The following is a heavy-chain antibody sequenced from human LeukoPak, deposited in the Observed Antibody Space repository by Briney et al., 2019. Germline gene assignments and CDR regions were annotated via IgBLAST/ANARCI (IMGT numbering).Heavy chain of an antibody. CDR2: INPNSGGT. CDR1: GYTFTGYY. Sequence: ASVKVSCKASGYTFTGYYMHWVRQVPGQGLEWMGWINPNSGGTNYAQKFQGEVTMTRDTSISTAYMELSRLRSDDTAVYYCARGVTGIYYYYYMDVWGKGTTVTVSS. J-gene: IGHJ6*03. V-gene: IGHV1-2*02. CDR3: ARGVTGIYYYYYMDV. D-gene: IGHD3-10*01.